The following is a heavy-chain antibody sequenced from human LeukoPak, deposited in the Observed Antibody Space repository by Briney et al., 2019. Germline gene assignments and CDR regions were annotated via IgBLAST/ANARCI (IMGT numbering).Heavy chain of an antibody. CDR1: RFTFSTYW. Sequence: PGGSLRLSCAASRFTFSTYWMHWVRQAPGKGLEWVSAISDSGNTYHADSVKGRCTISRDSSKNTLFLQMYRLRPEDAAVYYCAKAPVTACRGAYCYPFDYWGQGTLVTVSS. CDR3: AKAPVTACRGAYCYPFDY. V-gene: IGHV3-23*01. J-gene: IGHJ4*02. CDR2: ISDSGNT. D-gene: IGHD2-21*01.